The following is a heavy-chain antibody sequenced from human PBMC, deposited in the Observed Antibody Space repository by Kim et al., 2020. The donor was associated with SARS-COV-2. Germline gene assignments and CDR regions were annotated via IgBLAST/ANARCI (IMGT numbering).Heavy chain of an antibody. Sequence: RGSLRLSCAASGFTFWTYAMHWVRQAPGKGLEWVAVISNDGIRQFYVDSVKGRFTISRDNSKNTVSLQMDNLTPEDTALYYCARRKSAGVPANAFDIWGQGTMVTVSS. CDR1: GFTFWTYA. V-gene: IGHV3-30*04. J-gene: IGHJ3*02. CDR2: ISNDGIRQ. CDR3: ARRKSAGVPANAFDI. D-gene: IGHD3-10*01.